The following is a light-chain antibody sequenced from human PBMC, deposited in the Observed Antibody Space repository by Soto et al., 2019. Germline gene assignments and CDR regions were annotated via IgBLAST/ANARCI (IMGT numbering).Light chain of an antibody. V-gene: IGLV1-47*01. J-gene: IGLJ3*02. CDR1: SSNIETNY. CDR2: RNN. Sequence: QSVLSQPPSASGTPGQRVTISCSGSSSNIETNYVYWYQQLPGTAPKLLIYRNNQRPSGVPDRFSGSKSGTSAYLAISGLRSEDEADYYCAACDDSLSGDWVFGGRTQLTVL. CDR3: AACDDSLSGDWV.